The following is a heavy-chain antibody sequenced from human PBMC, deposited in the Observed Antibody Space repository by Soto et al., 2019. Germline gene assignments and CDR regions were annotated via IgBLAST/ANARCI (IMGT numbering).Heavy chain of an antibody. D-gene: IGHD5-18*01. CDR1: GGTFSSYA. J-gene: IGHJ6*02. CDR3: ARANSYGLGYYYYGMDV. Sequence: SVKVSCKASGGTFSSYAISWVRPAPGQGLEWMGGIIPIFGTANYAQKFQGRVTITADESTSTAYMELSSLRSEDTAVYYCARANSYGLGYYYYGMDVWGQGTTVTVSS. CDR2: IIPIFGTA. V-gene: IGHV1-69*13.